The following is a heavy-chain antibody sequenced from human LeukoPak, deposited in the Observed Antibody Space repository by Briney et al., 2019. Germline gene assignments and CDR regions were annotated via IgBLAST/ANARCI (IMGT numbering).Heavy chain of an antibody. V-gene: IGHV3-53*01. CDR2: IYSGGST. J-gene: IGHJ5*02. CDR1: GFTVSSNY. D-gene: IGHD6-13*01. CDR3: ARLHGESSWGFDP. Sequence: GGSLRLSCAASGFTVSSNYMSWVRQAPGKGLEWVSVIYSGGSTYYADSVKGRFTISRDNSKNTLYLQMNSLRAEDTAVYYCARLHGESSWGFDPWGQGTLDTVSS.